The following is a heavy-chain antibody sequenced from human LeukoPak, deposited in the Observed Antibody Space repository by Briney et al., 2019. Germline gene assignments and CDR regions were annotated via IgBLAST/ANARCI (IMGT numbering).Heavy chain of an antibody. CDR2: ISSSSSYI. Sequence: PGGSLRLSCAASEFTVSSYSINWVRQAPGKGLEWVSSISSSSSYIYYADSVKGRFTISRDNAKNSLYLQMNSLRAEDTAVYYCARERLRFNWFDPWGQGTLVTVSS. D-gene: IGHD4-17*01. CDR1: EFTVSSYS. J-gene: IGHJ5*02. V-gene: IGHV3-21*01. CDR3: ARERLRFNWFDP.